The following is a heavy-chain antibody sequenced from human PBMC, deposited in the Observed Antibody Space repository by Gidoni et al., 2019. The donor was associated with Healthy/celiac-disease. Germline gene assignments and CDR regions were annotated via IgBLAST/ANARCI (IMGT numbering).Heavy chain of an antibody. J-gene: IGHJ3*02. CDR1: GFTFSSYE. D-gene: IGHD6-13*01. V-gene: IGHV3-48*03. CDR3: ARDRGIAAADIRAFDI. CDR2: ISSSGSTI. Sequence: EVQLVESGGGLVQPGGSLRLSCAASGFTFSSYEMNWVRQAPGKGLEWVSYISSSGSTIYYADTVKGRFTSSRDNAKNSLYLQMNSLRAEDTAVYYCARDRGIAAADIRAFDIWGQGTMVTVSS.